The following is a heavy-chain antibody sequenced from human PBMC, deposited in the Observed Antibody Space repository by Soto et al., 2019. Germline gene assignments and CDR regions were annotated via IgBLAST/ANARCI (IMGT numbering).Heavy chain of an antibody. J-gene: IGHJ4*01. V-gene: IGHV3-64*02. D-gene: IGHD3-3*01. CDR2: ISSNGGTT. CDR3: ARDRLRFLGGYFDY. CDR1: GFTFNTFT. Sequence: GGSLRISCAACGFTFNTFTMHWVRQAPGKGLEYVSAISSNGGTTYYADSVKGRFTVSRDNSKNTLFLQMDSLRAEDMAVYYCARDRLRFLGGYFDYWGQGSLVTVSS.